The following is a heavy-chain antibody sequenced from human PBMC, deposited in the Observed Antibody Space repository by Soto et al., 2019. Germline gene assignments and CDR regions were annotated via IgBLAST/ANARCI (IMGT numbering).Heavy chain of an antibody. V-gene: IGHV1-18*01. CDR3: ARDRSGATARDFDY. J-gene: IGHJ4*02. CDR2: VSAYNGNT. D-gene: IGHD1-26*01. CDR1: GFTFTSYG. Sequence: ASVKVSCKASGFTFTSYGITWVRQAPGQGLEWMGWVSAYNGNTNYAQKFQGRVTMTTDTSTSTAYMELRSLRSDDTAMYYCARDRSGATARDFDYWGQGTLVTVS.